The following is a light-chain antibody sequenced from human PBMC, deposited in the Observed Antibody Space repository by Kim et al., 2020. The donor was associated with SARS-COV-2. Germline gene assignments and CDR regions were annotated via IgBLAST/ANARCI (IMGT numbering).Light chain of an antibody. CDR2: QDS. V-gene: IGLV3-1*01. Sequence: SVSPGQTASITCSGDKLGDKYACWYQQKPGQSPVLVIYQDSKRPSGIPERFSGSNSGNTATLTISGTQAMDEADYYCQAWDSSTVVFGGATPLTVL. CDR1: KLGDKY. J-gene: IGLJ2*01. CDR3: QAWDSSTVV.